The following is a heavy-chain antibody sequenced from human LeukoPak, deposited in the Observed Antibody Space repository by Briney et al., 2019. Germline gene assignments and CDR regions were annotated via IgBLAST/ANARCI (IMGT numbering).Heavy chain of an antibody. J-gene: IGHJ4*02. D-gene: IGHD3-22*01. V-gene: IGHV3-23*01. CDR3: AKGVYYYDSSGMEY. CDR1: GFTFSSYA. Sequence: GGSLRLSCAASGFTFSSYAMSWVRQAPGKGLEWVSAISGSGGSTYYADSVKGRFTISRDNSKNTLYLQMNSLRAEDTAVYYCAKGVYYYDSSGMEYWGQGTLVTVSS. CDR2: ISGSGGST.